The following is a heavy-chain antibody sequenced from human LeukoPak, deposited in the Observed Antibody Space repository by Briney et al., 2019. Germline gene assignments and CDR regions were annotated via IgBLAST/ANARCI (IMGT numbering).Heavy chain of an antibody. CDR2: ISSDSRTI. V-gene: IGHV3-48*02. CDR3: ARYGSGTSYITNYFDY. CDR1: GFTFSSYS. Sequence: PGGSLRLSCAASGFTFSSYSMNWVRQAPRKGLEWVSYISSDSRTIYYADSVKSRFTISRDNAKNSLYLQMKSLRDEDTAVYYCARYGSGTSYITNYFDYWGQGTLVTVSS. D-gene: IGHD3-10*01. J-gene: IGHJ4*02.